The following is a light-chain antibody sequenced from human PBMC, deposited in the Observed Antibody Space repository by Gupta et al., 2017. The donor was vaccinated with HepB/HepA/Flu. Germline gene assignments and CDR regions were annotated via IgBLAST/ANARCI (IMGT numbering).Light chain of an antibody. CDR1: SSDVGGYNY. J-gene: IGLJ2*01. Sequence: QSALTQPASVSGSPGQSPTISCTGTSSDVGGYNYVSWYQQHPGKAPKLIIYAVTKRPSGVANRFSGSKSGNTASLTISGLQTEDEADYYCNSYTTSSTPYVVFGGGTKLTVL. CDR3: NSYTTSSTPYVV. CDR2: AVT. V-gene: IGLV2-14*03.